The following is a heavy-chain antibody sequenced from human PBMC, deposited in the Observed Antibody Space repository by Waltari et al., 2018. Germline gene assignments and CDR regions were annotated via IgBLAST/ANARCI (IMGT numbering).Heavy chain of an antibody. V-gene: IGHV4-59*01. J-gene: IGHJ5*02. CDR2: LYYSGST. CDR1: GGSISSSY. CDR3: ARGGYSGYDGWFDP. Sequence: QVQLQESGPGLVKPSETLPLTCTVSGGSISSSYWSWIRQPPGKGLEWIGYLYYSGSTNYNPSLKSRVTISVDTSKNQFSLNLNSVTAADTAVYYCARGGYSGYDGWFDPWGQGTLVTVSS. D-gene: IGHD5-12*01.